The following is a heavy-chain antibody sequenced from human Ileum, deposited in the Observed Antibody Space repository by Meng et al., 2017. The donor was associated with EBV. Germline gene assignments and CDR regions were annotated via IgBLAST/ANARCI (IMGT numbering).Heavy chain of an antibody. V-gene: IGHV4-4*02. D-gene: IGHD2-2*01. CDR1: GASISSTNR. J-gene: IGHJ4*02. Sequence: HPHEWDPGRRKPSAHLSPPCAVSGASISSTNRWSWVRQPPGKGLEWIGDIYHSGSTNYNPSLKRRVNISIDASKNQFSLKVTSVTAADTAMYYCANRRPASGPLGDYWGQGTLVTVSS. CDR3: ANRRPASGPLGDY. CDR2: IYHSGST.